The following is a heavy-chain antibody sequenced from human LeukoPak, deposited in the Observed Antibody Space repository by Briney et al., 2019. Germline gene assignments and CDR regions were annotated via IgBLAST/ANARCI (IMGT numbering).Heavy chain of an antibody. J-gene: IGHJ4*02. CDR3: ATARPLNPYYFDY. V-gene: IGHV1-69*13. CDR1: GYTFTSYG. CDR2: IIPIFGTA. D-gene: IGHD1-14*01. Sequence: ASVKVSCKASGYTFTSYGISWVRQAPGQGLEWMGGIIPIFGTANYAQKFQGRVTITADESTSTAYMELSSLRSEDTAVYYCATARPLNPYYFDYWGQGTLVTVSS.